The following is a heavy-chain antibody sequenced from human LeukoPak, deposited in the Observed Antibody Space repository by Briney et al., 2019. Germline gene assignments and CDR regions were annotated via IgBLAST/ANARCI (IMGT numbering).Heavy chain of an antibody. CDR3: ARELIAAAGRRFDP. CDR1: GYTFTGYY. CDR2: INPNSGGT. V-gene: IGHV1-2*02. D-gene: IGHD6-13*01. Sequence: GASVKVSCKASGYTFTGYYMHWVRQAPGQGLEWMGWINPNSGGTNYAQKLQGRVTMTTDTSTSTAYMELRSLRSDDTAVYYCARELIAAAGRRFDPWGQGTLVTVSS. J-gene: IGHJ5*02.